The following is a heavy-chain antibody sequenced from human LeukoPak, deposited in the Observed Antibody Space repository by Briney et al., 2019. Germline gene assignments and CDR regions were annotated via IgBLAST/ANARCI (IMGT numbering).Heavy chain of an antibody. Sequence: PGGSLRLSCAASGFTFDDYSMHWFRQAPGKGLEWVSLISGDGAITYYADSVKGRFTVSRDNGKTSLSLQMNSLTTEDTALYYCAKDIFTAATGDAFDIGGQGTTVTVSA. J-gene: IGHJ3*02. D-gene: IGHD6-13*01. CDR3: AKDIFTAATGDAFDI. V-gene: IGHV3-43*02. CDR2: ISGDGAIT. CDR1: GFTFDDYS.